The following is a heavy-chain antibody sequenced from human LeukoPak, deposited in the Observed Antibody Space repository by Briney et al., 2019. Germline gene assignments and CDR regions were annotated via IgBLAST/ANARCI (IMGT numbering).Heavy chain of an antibody. CDR1: GGSISSGGYY. D-gene: IGHD5-18*01. CDR3: ARAGIQRDAFDI. Sequence: PSQTLSLTCTVSGGSISSGGYYWSWIRQHPGKGLEWIGYIYYSGSTYYNPSLKSRVTISVDTSKNQFSLKLSSVTAADTAVYHCARAGIQRDAFDIWGQGTMVTVSS. J-gene: IGHJ3*02. V-gene: IGHV4-31*03. CDR2: IYYSGST.